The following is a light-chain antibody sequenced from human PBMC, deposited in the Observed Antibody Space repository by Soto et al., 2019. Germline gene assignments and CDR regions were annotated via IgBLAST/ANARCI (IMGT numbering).Light chain of an antibody. Sequence: QSALTQPASVSGSPGQSITISCSGTSSDIGAYNYVSWYQHHPGKAPKLMIYAVSNRPSGVSNRFSGSKSGNTASLTISGLQAEDEADYYCCSYTSSSINWVFGGGPKLTVL. CDR1: SSDIGAYNY. CDR2: AVS. CDR3: CSYTSSSINWV. J-gene: IGLJ3*02. V-gene: IGLV2-14*01.